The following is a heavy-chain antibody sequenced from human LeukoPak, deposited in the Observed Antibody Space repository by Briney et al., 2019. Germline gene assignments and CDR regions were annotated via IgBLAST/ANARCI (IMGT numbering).Heavy chain of an antibody. CDR3: ARSRGTCYSCGDY. V-gene: IGHV1-69*13. CDR2: IIPIFGTA. Sequence: SVKVSCTASGGTFSSYAISWVRQAPGQGLEWMGGIIPIFGTANYAQKFQGRVTITADESTSTAYMELSSLRSEDTAVYYCARSRGTCYSCGDYWGQGTLVTVSS. CDR1: GGTFSSYA. J-gene: IGHJ4*02. D-gene: IGHD2-15*01.